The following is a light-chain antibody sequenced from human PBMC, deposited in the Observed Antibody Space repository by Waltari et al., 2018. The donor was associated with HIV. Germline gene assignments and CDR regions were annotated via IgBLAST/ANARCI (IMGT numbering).Light chain of an antibody. CDR3: QGWDSSNEYVV. V-gene: IGLV3-21*02. J-gene: IGLJ2*01. CDR2: DDS. CDR1: NIGIKS. Sequence: SYVLTQPPSVSVAPGQTARVTCGGSNIGIKSVHWYQQRPGQAPVLVVYDDSDRPSGIPERFSGSNAGNTATLSISRVEAGDEADYYCQGWDSSNEYVVFGGGTKVTVL.